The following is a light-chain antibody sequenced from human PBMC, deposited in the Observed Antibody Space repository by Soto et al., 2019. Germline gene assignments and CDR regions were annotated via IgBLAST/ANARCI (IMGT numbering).Light chain of an antibody. CDR3: AAWDTSLSGVV. Sequence: QSVLTQPPSVSAAPGQKVTISCSGSSSNIGSDFVSWYQQLPGRAPQLLIYENNKRPSGIPDRFSGSKSATSATLGITGLQTGDEADYYCAAWDTSLSGVVFGGGTKLTVL. CDR1: SSNIGSDF. J-gene: IGLJ3*02. CDR2: ENN. V-gene: IGLV1-51*02.